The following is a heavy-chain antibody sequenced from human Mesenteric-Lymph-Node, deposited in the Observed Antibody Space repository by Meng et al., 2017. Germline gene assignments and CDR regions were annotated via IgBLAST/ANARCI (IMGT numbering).Heavy chain of an antibody. CDR2: ISSSSYI. CDR1: GFTFTNYW. J-gene: IGHJ3*02. CDR3: ARDHIAVAGTGDAFDI. V-gene: IGHV3-69-1*01. D-gene: IGHD6-19*01. Sequence: GESLKISCGASGFTFTNYWMHWVRQAPGKGLEWVSSISSSSYIYYADSVKGRFTISRDNAKNSLYLQMNSLRAEDTAVYYCARDHIAVAGTGDAFDIWGQGTMVTVSS.